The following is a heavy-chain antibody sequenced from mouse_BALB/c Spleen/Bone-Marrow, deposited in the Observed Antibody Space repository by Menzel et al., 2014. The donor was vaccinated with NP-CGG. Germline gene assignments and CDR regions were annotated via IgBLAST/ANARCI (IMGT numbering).Heavy chain of an antibody. CDR1: GFNIKDYY. Sequence: VQLQQSGAEIVRPGALVKLSCKASGFNIKDYYMQWVKQRPEQGLEWIGWIDPENGNTIYDPKFQGKASITADTSSNTAYLQISSLTSEDTAVYYCARGDGYAMDYWGQGTSVTVSS. J-gene: IGHJ4*01. CDR2: IDPENGNT. V-gene: IGHV14-1*02. CDR3: ARGDGYAMDY.